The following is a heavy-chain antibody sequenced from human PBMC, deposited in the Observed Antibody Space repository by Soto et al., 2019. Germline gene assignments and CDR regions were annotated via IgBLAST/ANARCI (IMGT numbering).Heavy chain of an antibody. CDR3: AKRPTDFWSGYWPSDY. V-gene: IGHV3-23*01. Sequence: PGGSLRLSCTASGFTFSSYAMDWVRQAPGEGLEWLSAISGGGDASHYADSVKGRFTISRDNSKNTLFLQMSSLRAEDTAVYYCAKRPTDFWSGYWPSDYWGQGTLVTVS. J-gene: IGHJ4*02. CDR1: GFTFSSYA. D-gene: IGHD3-3*01. CDR2: ISGGGDAS.